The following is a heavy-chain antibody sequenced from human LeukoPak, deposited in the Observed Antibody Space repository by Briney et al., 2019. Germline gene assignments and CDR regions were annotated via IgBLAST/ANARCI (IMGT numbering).Heavy chain of an antibody. Sequence: ASVKVSCKASGYXFTRYYIHCVRQAPGQGLEWTGIINPSGGSTSYAQKFQGRVTMTRDTSTGTVYMELSSLRSEDTALYYCARALVGAPRPNDAFDLWGQGTMVTVSS. CDR1: GYXFTRYY. CDR3: ARALVGAPRPNDAFDL. J-gene: IGHJ3*01. V-gene: IGHV1-46*01. CDR2: INPSGGST. D-gene: IGHD1-26*01.